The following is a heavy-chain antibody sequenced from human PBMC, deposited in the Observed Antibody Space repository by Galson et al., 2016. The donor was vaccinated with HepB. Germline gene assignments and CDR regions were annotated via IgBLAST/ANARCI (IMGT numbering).Heavy chain of an antibody. V-gene: IGHV3-74*03. CDR2: ISSDGLTT. Sequence: SLRLSCAASGFTFRTYWMHWVRQSPGMGLVWVSRISSDGLTTTYADSVKGRFTISRDNGRNTLYLQMNSLRAEDTAVYYCARKGGIYSPWGYWGQGTLVTVSS. J-gene: IGHJ4*02. D-gene: IGHD3-10*01. CDR3: ARKGGIYSPWGY. CDR1: GFTFRTYW.